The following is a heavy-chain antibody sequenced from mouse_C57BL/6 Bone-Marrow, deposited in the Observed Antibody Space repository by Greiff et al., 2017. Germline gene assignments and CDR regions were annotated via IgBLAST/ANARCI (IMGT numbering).Heavy chain of an antibody. CDR3: ERWWFPYFDY. CDR2: IYPRSGNT. J-gene: IGHJ2*01. CDR1: GYTFTSYG. V-gene: IGHV1-81*01. D-gene: IGHD1-1*02. Sequence: VKLQESGAELARPGASVKLSCKASGYTFTSYGISWVKQRTGQGLEWIGEIYPRSGNTYYNEKFKGKATLTADKSYSTAYMELRSLTSEDAAVYVCERWWFPYFDYWGQGTTLTVSS.